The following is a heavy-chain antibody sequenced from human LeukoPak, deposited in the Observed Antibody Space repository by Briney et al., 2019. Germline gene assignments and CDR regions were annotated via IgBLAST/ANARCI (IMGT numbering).Heavy chain of an antibody. J-gene: IGHJ4*02. CDR3: ARDPGDYGDYDGDDY. Sequence: ASVKVSCKASGGTFSSYAISWVRQAPGQGLEWMGGIIPIFGTANYAQKFQGGVTITADESTSTAYMELSSLRSEDTAVYYCARDPGDYGDYDGDDYWGQGTLVTVSS. CDR1: GGTFSSYA. V-gene: IGHV1-69*01. CDR2: IIPIFGTA. D-gene: IGHD4-17*01.